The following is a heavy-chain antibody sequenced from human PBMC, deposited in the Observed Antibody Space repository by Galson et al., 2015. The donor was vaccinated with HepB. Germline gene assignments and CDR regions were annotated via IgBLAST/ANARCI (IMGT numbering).Heavy chain of an antibody. V-gene: IGHV5-51*03. Sequence: QSGAEVKRPGESLKISCKASGYKVASYWIGWVRQTPGKGLEWIRFVFPRDLDSTYSPSFQGQVTMSVDRSRTTAYLQWRSLRASDSGMYYLSRGPTTVTRGYLGLWSRGTLISVAS. D-gene: IGHD4-17*01. CDR2: VFPRDLDS. J-gene: IGHJ2*01. CDR1: GYKVASYW. CDR3: SRGPTTVTRGYLGL.